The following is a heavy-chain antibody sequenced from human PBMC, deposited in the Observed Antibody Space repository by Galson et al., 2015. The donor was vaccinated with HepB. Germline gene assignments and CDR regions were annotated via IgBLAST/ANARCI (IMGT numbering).Heavy chain of an antibody. CDR1: GFTFSSYG. V-gene: IGHV3-30*18. CDR2: ISYDGSNK. D-gene: IGHD2/OR15-2a*01. CDR3: AKDTFYPPSSYYYYGMDV. Sequence: SLRLSCAASGFTFSSYGMHWVRQAPGKGLEWVAVISYDGSNKYYADSVKGRFTISRDNSKNTLYLQMNSLRAGDTAVYYCAKDTFYPPSSYYYYGMDVWGQGTTVTVSS. J-gene: IGHJ6*02.